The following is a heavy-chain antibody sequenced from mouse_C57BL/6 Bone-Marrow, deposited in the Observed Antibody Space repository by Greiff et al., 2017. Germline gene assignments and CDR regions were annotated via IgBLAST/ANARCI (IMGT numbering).Heavy chain of an antibody. Sequence: VQLQQSGPELVKPGASVKISCKASGYAFSSSWMNWVKQRPGKGLEWIGRIYPGDGDTNYNGKFKGKATLTADKSSSTAYMQLSSLTSEDSAVYFCARSRLRHAMDYWGQGTSVTVSS. V-gene: IGHV1-82*01. J-gene: IGHJ4*01. CDR1: GYAFSSSW. CDR3: ARSRLRHAMDY. CDR2: IYPGDGDT.